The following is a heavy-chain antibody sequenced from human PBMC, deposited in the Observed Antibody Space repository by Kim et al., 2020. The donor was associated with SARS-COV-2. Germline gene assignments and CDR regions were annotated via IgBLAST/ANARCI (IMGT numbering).Heavy chain of an antibody. CDR1: GFTVSSNY. Sequence: GGSLRLSCAASGFTVSSNYMSWVRQAPGKGLEWVSVIYSGGSTYYADSVKGRFTISRHNSKNTLYLHMNSLRAEDTAVYYCAREGVVAATAGAFDIWGQGTMVTVSS. D-gene: IGHD2-15*01. CDR3: AREGVVAATAGAFDI. J-gene: IGHJ3*02. V-gene: IGHV3-53*04. CDR2: IYSGGST.